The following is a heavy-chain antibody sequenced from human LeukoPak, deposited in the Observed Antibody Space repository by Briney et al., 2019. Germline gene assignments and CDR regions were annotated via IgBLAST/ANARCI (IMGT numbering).Heavy chain of an antibody. D-gene: IGHD3-10*02. CDR2: ISSSGSTI. V-gene: IGHV3-48*03. J-gene: IGHJ6*04. CDR1: GYTFSSYE. Sequence: GGSLRFSCAASGYTFSSYEMNWVRQAPGKGLEWVSYISSSGSTIYYADSVKGRFTISRDNAKNSLYLQMNSLRAEDTAVYYCAELGITMIGGVWGKGTTVTISS. CDR3: AELGITMIGGV.